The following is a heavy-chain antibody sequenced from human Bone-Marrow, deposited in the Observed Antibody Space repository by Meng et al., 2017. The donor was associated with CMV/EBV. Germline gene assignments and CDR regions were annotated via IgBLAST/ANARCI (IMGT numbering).Heavy chain of an antibody. D-gene: IGHD3-10*01. V-gene: IGHV4-39*07. CDR3: ARVPGSGSYPRRYYYYYGMDV. CDR1: GGSISSSSYY. CDR2: IYYSGST. J-gene: IGHJ6*02. Sequence: GSLRLSCTVSGGSISSSSYYWGWIRQPPGKGLEWIGSIYYSGSTNYNPSLKSRVTISVDTSKNQFSLKLSSVTAADTAVYYCARVPGSGSYPRRYYYYYGMDVWGQGTTVTVSS.